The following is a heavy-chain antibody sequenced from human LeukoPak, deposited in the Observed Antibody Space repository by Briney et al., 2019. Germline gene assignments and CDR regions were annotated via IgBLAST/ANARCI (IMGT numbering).Heavy chain of an antibody. V-gene: IGHV3-33*01. CDR2: IWYDGSNK. J-gene: IGHJ4*02. CDR3: ARGPRYDFWSGYSPYYFDY. Sequence: PGGSLRLSCAASGFTFSSYGMHWVRQAPGKGLEWVAVIWYDGSNKYYADSVKGRFTISRDNSKNTLYLQMNSLRAEDTAVYYRARGPRYDFWSGYSPYYFDYWGQGTLVTVSS. D-gene: IGHD3-3*01. CDR1: GFTFSSYG.